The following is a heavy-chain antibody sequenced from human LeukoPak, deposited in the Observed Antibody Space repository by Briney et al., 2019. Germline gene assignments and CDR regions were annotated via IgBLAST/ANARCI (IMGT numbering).Heavy chain of an antibody. CDR1: GFTFSSYA. J-gene: IGHJ2*01. V-gene: IGHV3-7*05. CDR2: IKPDGSGK. Sequence: PGGSLRLSCAASGFTFSSYAMSWVRQAPGKGLEWVANIKPDGSGKSYVDSVKGRFTISRDNAKKSLYLEMNSLRAEDTAVYYCASPLLESGGNIHFGLWGRGTLVTVSS. CDR3: ASPLLESGGNIHFGL. D-gene: IGHD4-23*01.